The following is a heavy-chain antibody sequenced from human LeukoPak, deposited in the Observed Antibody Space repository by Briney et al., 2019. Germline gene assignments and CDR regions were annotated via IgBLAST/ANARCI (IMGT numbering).Heavy chain of an antibody. Sequence: GRSLRLSCTASGFTFGDYAMSWVRQAPGKGLEWVGFIRSKAYGGTTEYAASVKGRFTISRDDSKSIAYLQMNSLKTEDTAVYYCTRADDWNTRARDYWGQGTLVTVSS. CDR2: IRSKAYGGTT. CDR1: GFTFGDYA. D-gene: IGHD1/OR15-1a*01. V-gene: IGHV3-49*04. CDR3: TRADDWNTRARDY. J-gene: IGHJ4*02.